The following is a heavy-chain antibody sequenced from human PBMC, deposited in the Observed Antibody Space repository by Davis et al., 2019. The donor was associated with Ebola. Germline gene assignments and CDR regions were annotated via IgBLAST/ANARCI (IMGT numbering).Heavy chain of an antibody. D-gene: IGHD1-14*01. V-gene: IGHV1-69*06. CDR1: GGTFSSYA. Sequence: AASVKVSCKASGGTFSSYAISWVRQAPGQGLEWMGGIIPIFGTANYAQKFQGRVTITADKSTSTAYMKLSSLRSEDTAVYYCAEQYNWNHRNYYYYYGMDVWGQGTTVTVSS. J-gene: IGHJ6*02. CDR3: AEQYNWNHRNYYYYYGMDV. CDR2: IIPIFGTA.